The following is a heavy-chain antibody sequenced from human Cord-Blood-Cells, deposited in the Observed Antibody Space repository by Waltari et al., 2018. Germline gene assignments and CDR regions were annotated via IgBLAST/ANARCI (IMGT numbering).Heavy chain of an antibody. CDR1: GYTFTGYY. Sequence: QVQLVQSGAEVKKPGASVTVSSKASGYTFTGYYMHWVGPAPGQGLEWMGWINPNSGGTNYAQKFQGWVTMTRDTSISTAYMELSRLRSDDTAVYYCARDAGGGATAFDIWGQGTMVTVSS. CDR3: ARDAGGGATAFDI. J-gene: IGHJ3*02. D-gene: IGHD1-26*01. V-gene: IGHV1-2*04. CDR2: INPNSGGT.